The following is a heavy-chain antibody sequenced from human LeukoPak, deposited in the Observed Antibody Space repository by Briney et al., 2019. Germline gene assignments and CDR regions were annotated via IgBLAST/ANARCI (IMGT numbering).Heavy chain of an antibody. CDR2: ITPIFGTA. V-gene: IGHV1-69*13. J-gene: IGHJ4*02. D-gene: IGHD3-22*01. Sequence: ASVKVSCKASGGTFSSYAISWVRQAPGQGLEWMGGITPIFGTANYAQKFQGRVTITADESTSTAYMELSSLRSEDTAVYYCALDSSGYYYVDYWGQGTLVTVSS. CDR3: ALDSSGYYYVDY. CDR1: GGTFSSYA.